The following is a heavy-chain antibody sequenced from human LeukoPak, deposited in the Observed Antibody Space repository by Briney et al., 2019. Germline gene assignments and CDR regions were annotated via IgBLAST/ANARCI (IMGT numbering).Heavy chain of an antibody. Sequence: SETLSLTCTVSGGSISSSNYYWGWIRQPPGKGLEWIGSIYYSGSTYYNPSLKSRVTISVDTSKNQFSLKLNSVTAAETAVYFCARRYLGYCSGDSCPLNYYGMDVWGQGTTVTVSS. CDR1: GGSISSSNYY. J-gene: IGHJ6*02. D-gene: IGHD2-15*01. V-gene: IGHV4-39*01. CDR3: ARRYLGYCSGDSCPLNYYGMDV. CDR2: IYYSGST.